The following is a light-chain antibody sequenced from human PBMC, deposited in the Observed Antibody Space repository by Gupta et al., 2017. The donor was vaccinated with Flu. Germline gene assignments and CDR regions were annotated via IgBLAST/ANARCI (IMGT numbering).Light chain of an antibody. Sequence: DIQMTQSPSTLSASVGDRVTITCRASQSISTWLAWYQQKPGKVPKLLIYKASNLQTWVPSRFTGSGSGTEFTLTISSLQPDDFATYYCQQYKTYWDTFGQGTRLEIK. CDR2: KAS. V-gene: IGKV1-5*03. J-gene: IGKJ2*01. CDR3: QQYKTYWDT. CDR1: QSISTW.